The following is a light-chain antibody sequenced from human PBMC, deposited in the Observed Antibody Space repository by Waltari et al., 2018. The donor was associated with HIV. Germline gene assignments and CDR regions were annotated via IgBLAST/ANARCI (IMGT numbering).Light chain of an antibody. CDR3: QQYYSPPGWT. V-gene: IGKV4-1*01. CDR1: QSVLYSSNNENY. J-gene: IGKJ1*01. Sequence: DIVMTQSPDSLAVSLGARATINCKSSQSVLYSSNNENYLAWYQQKPGQPPKLLIYWASTRESGVPDRFSGSGSGTDFNLTISSLQAEDVAVYYCQQYYSPPGWTFGQGTKVEIK. CDR2: WAS.